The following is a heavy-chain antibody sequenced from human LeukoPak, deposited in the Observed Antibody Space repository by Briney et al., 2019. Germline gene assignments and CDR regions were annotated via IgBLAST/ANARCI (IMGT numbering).Heavy chain of an antibody. J-gene: IGHJ4*02. V-gene: IGHV1-2*02. CDR1: GYTFTGYY. CDR2: INPNSGGT. CDR3: ASLDIVATSSMCKSVGVTATESDY. D-gene: IGHD5-12*01. Sequence: GASVKVSCKASGYTFTGYYMRWVREAPGQGLVWMGWINPNSGGTNYAQKFEGRVTMTRDTSISTAYMELSRLRSDDTAVYYCASLDIVATSSMCKSVGVTATESDYWGQGTLVTVSS.